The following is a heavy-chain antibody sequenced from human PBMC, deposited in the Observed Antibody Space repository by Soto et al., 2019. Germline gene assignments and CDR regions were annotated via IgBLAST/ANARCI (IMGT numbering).Heavy chain of an antibody. CDR2: MNPNNGNT. CDR3: ARGPRNWGVDY. Sequence: ASVKVSCKAAAYTFTSYDINWVRQATGQDFEWMGWMNPNNGNTAYAQKFQGRVTMTRDTSESTAFMELSSLTSEDTAVYYCARGPRNWGVDYWGQGTLVTVSS. D-gene: IGHD7-27*01. J-gene: IGHJ4*02. V-gene: IGHV1-8*01. CDR1: AYTFTSYD.